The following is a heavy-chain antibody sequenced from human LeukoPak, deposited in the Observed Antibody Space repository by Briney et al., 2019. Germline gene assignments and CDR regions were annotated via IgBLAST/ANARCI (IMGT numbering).Heavy chain of an antibody. J-gene: IGHJ4*02. Sequence: SETLSLTCAVYGGSFSGYYWSWIRQPPGKGLEWIGEINHSGSTNYNPSLKSRVTLSADTSKNQFSLTLNSVTAADTAVYYCARRRLGYYFDYWGQGTLVTVSS. CDR2: INHSGST. CDR1: GGSFSGYY. D-gene: IGHD5-24*01. CDR3: ARRRLGYYFDY. V-gene: IGHV4-34*01.